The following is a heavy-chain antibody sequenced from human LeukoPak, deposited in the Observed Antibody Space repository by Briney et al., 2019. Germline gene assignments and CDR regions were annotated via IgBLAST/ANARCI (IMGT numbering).Heavy chain of an antibody. V-gene: IGHV3-23*01. J-gene: IGHJ4*02. CDR3: AKNGLVPELYDY. CDR1: GFTFSSYA. CDR2: ISGSGGST. D-gene: IGHD1-26*01. Sequence: GGSLRVSCAASGFTFSSYAMSWVRQAPGKGLEWVSAISGSGGSTYYADSVKGRFTISRDNSKNTLYLQMNSLRAEDTAVYYCAKNGLVPELYDYWGQGTLVTVSS.